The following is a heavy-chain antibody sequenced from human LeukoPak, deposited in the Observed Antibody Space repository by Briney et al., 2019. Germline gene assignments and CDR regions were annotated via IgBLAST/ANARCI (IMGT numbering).Heavy chain of an antibody. CDR2: IRSKAYGGTT. V-gene: IGHV3-49*04. D-gene: IGHD2-21*02. J-gene: IGHJ4*02. CDR1: GFTFGDYG. CDR3: SNSYCGGDCYSGGHFDY. Sequence: GGSLRLSCTGSGFTFGDYGMSWVRQAPGKGLEWVGFIRSKAYGGTTEYAASVKGRFTISRDDSKSIAYLQMNSLKTEDTAVYYCSNSYCGGDCYSGGHFDYWGQGTLVTVSS.